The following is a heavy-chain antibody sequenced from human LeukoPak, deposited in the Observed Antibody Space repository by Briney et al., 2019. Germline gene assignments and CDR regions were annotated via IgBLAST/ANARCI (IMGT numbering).Heavy chain of an antibody. CDR2: ISGYNGNA. CDR3: ARENFPTIRGYCTGGSCALDF. J-gene: IGHJ4*02. V-gene: IGHV1-18*01. D-gene: IGHD2-15*01. Sequence: ASVKVSCKASGYTFSSYAISWVRQAPGQGLEWMGWISGYNGNANYAQKLQGRVTMTTDTSTSTAYMELRSLRSDDTAVYYCARENFPTIRGYCTGGSCALDFWGQGTLVTVSS. CDR1: GYTFSSYA.